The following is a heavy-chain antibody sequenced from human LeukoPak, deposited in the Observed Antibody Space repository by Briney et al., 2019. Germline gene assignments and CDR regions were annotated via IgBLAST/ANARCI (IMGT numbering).Heavy chain of an antibody. CDR2: IKQDGREK. CDR1: GFTFTTFW. Sequence: GGSLRLSCAASGFTFTTFWLSWVRQAPGKGLESVANIKQDGREKYYVDSVKDRFTISRDNAKNSLYLQMNSLRAEDTAVYYCARRVTTDYWGQGTLVTVSS. CDR3: ARRVTTDY. D-gene: IGHD4-17*01. V-gene: IGHV3-7*03. J-gene: IGHJ4*02.